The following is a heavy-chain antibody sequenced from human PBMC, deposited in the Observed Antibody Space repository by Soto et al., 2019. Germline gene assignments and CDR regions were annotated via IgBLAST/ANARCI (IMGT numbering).Heavy chain of an antibody. CDR2: ISTTSGNT. CDR3: ARDSGYYNI. CDR1: GYTFSSYS. D-gene: IGHD3-3*01. Sequence: QIQMVQSGAEVKQPGASVKISCKTSGYTFSSYSINWVRQAPGQGLEWMAWISTTSGNTNYAEIVHSRVNITIDKAAITTFMEMCSMRSDVTVEYFCARDSGYYNIWGQGTM. J-gene: IGHJ4*01. V-gene: IGHV1-18*01.